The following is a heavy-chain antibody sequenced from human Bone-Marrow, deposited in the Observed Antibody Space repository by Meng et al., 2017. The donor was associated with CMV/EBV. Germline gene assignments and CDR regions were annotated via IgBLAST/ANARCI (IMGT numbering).Heavy chain of an antibody. D-gene: IGHD6-19*01. J-gene: IGHJ6*02. CDR3: ARGASKGWYGFLGFVDSGYYYYGMDV. V-gene: IGHV1-8*01. CDR1: GYTFTSYV. CDR2: MNPNSGNT. Sequence: ASVKVSCKASGYTFTSYVINWVRQATGQGLEWMGWMNPNSGNTGYAQKFQGRVTMTRNTSISTAYMERSSLRSEDTAVYYCARGASKGWYGFLGFVDSGYYYYGMDVWGQGTTVTVSS.